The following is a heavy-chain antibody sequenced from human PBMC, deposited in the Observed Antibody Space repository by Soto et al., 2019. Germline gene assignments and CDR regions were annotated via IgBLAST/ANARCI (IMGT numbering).Heavy chain of an antibody. D-gene: IGHD3-9*01. CDR3: AKGRLGILPDER. CDR1: GFTFSNYA. V-gene: IGHV3-23*01. J-gene: IGHJ4*02. Sequence: GGSLRLSCAASGFTFSNYAMSWVRQPPGKGLEWVSAISAGGGSTYYADSVKGRFTISRDNSKNTLYLQMNSLRAEDTAVYYGAKGRLGILPDERWGQGTLVTVSS. CDR2: ISAGGGST.